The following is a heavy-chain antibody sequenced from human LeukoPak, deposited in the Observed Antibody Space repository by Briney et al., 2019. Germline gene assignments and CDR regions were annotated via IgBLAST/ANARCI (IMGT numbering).Heavy chain of an antibody. V-gene: IGHV3-15*01. J-gene: IGHJ4*02. CDR1: GFTFSNAW. CDR3: TTDPCWVDPIQRFFDY. Sequence: GGSLRLSCAGSGFTFSNAWMSWVRQAPGKGLEWVGRIKSEPDGGTTDYAAPVKGKFTISRDDSKNTLYLQMNSLRAEDTALYYCTTDPCWVDPIQRFFDYWGQGTLVTVSS. D-gene: IGHD5-18*01. CDR2: IKSEPDGGTT.